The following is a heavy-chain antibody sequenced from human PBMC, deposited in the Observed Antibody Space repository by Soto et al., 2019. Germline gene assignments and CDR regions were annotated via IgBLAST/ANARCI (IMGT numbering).Heavy chain of an antibody. J-gene: IGHJ4*02. Sequence: GGSLRLSCAASGFTFSSYAMSWIRQAPGKGLEWIGYSSNSGSFTRYADSVKGRFSISRDNAKNSLYLQINSLRGDDTAIYYCVKSGDNYNALDYWGQGTPVTVSS. D-gene: IGHD1-1*01. CDR2: SSNSGSFT. CDR3: VKSGDNYNALDY. CDR1: GFTFSSYA. V-gene: IGHV3-11*06.